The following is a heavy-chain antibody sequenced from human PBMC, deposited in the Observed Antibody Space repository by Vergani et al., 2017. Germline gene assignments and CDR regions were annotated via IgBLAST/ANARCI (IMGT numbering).Heavy chain of an antibody. V-gene: IGHV2-5*04. Sequence: QITLKESGPTLVKPTQTLTLTCTFSGFSLNTRGVSVAWIRQPPGQALDWLALIYWNDDQHYSPSLNNRVTITKDTSKNQVVRTMTNMDYVDTGTYYCVYRETECGTTGCCYPVWYYDYMDVWGKGTTVTVSS. D-gene: IGHD1-7*01. CDR3: VYRETECGTTGCCYPVWYYDYMDV. CDR1: GFSLNTRGVS. CDR2: IYWNDDQ. J-gene: IGHJ6*03.